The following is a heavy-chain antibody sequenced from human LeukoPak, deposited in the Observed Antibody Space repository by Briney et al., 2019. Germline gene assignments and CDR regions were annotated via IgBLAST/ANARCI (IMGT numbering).Heavy chain of an antibody. CDR1: GYTFTGYY. J-gene: IGHJ3*02. V-gene: IGHV1-2*02. CDR2: INPNSGGT. CDR3: ARDRQDPYYYDSSGSDAFDI. D-gene: IGHD3-22*01. Sequence: ASVKVSCKASGYTFTGYYMHWVRQAPGQGLEWMGWINPNSGGTNYAQKFQGRVTMTRDTSISTAYMELSRLRSDDTAVYYCARDRQDPYYYDSSGSDAFDIWGQGTMVTVSS.